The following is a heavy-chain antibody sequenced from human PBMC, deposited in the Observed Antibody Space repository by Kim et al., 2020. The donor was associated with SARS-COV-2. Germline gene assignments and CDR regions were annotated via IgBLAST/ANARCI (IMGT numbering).Heavy chain of an antibody. CDR3: ARGLSSSWCFGY. V-gene: IGHV3-53*01. J-gene: IGHJ4*02. Sequence: GGSLRLSCAASGFTVSSNYMSWVRQAPGKGLEWVSVIYSGGSTYYADSVKGRFTISRDNSKNTLYLQMNSLRAEDTAVYYCARGLSSSWCFGYWGQGTLVTVSS. D-gene: IGHD6-13*01. CDR1: GFTVSSNY. CDR2: IYSGGST.